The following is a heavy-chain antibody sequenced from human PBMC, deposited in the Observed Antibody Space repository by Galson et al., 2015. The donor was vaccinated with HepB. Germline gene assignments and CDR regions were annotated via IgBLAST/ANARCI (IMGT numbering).Heavy chain of an antibody. V-gene: IGHV1-3*04. CDR3: VSPPWGHEYDSSGLLLWF. CDR1: GYTFTRSA. J-gene: IGHJ4*02. CDR2: VSTGSGNL. D-gene: IGHD3-22*01. Sequence: SVKVSCKGSGYTFTRSAMHWVRQAPGQRLEWMGWVSTGSGNLKYSQKFQGRVTITKDTSASTVYMDTSSLTSEDTAVYYCVSPPWGHEYDSSGLLLWFWGQGTLVTVSS.